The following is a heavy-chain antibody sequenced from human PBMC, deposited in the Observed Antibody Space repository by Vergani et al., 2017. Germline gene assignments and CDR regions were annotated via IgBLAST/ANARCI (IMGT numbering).Heavy chain of an antibody. J-gene: IGHJ2*01. CDR1: GFTFSSSA. D-gene: IGHD2-2*03. CDR2: ISGSGTT. V-gene: IGHV3-23*04. Sequence: VHLVESGGGVVQPGRSLTLSCVASGFTFSSSAMSWVRQAPGKGLEWVSTISGSGTTYYADSVKGRFTISRDNSKNTLYLQMNSLRAEDTAVYYCAKAPGYCSTTSCYSWGYFDLWGRGTLVTVSS. CDR3: AKAPGYCSTTSCYSWGYFDL.